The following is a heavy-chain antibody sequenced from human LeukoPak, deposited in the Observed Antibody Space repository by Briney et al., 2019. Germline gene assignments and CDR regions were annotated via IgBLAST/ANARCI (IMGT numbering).Heavy chain of an antibody. CDR3: ARDVGYCSGGSCYGWFDP. V-gene: IGHV4-59*01. CDR2: IYYSGST. J-gene: IGHJ5*02. CDR1: GGSISSYY. D-gene: IGHD2-15*01. Sequence: PSETLSLTCTVSGGSISSYYWSWIRQPPGKGLEWIGYIYYSGSTNYNPTLKSRVTVSVDTSKNQFSLKLSSVTAADTAVYYCARDVGYCSGGSCYGWFDPWGQGTLVTVSS.